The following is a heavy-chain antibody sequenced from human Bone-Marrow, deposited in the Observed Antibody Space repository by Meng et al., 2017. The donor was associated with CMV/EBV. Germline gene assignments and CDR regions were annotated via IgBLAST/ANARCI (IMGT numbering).Heavy chain of an antibody. J-gene: IGHJ3*02. D-gene: IGHD3-10*01. CDR2: IWYDGSNK. CDR1: GFTVSSNY. V-gene: IGHV3-33*06. CDR3: AKDSVTMVPSYAFDI. Sequence: GESLKISCAASGFTVSSNYMSWVRQAAGKGLEWVAVIWYDGSNKYYADSVKGRFTISRDNSKNTLYLQMNSLRAEDTAVYYCAKDSVTMVPSYAFDIWGQGTMVTVSS.